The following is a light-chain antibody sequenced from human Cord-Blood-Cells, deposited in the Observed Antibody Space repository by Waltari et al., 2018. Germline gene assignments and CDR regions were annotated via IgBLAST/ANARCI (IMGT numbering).Light chain of an antibody. CDR2: RNN. V-gene: IGLV1-44*01. CDR3: AAWDDSLNGPV. J-gene: IGLJ3*02. Sequence: QSVLTQPPSASGTPGQRVTISCSGSTSNTGSNTVNWYQQLPGTAPKRLIYRNNQRPSGVPDRFSGSKSGTSASLAISGLQSEDEADYYCAAWDDSLNGPVFGGGTKLTVL. CDR1: TSNTGSNT.